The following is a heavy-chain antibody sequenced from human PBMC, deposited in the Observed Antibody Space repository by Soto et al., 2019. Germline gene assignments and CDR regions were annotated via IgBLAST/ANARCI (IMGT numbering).Heavy chain of an antibody. CDR2: ILYSGST. Sequence: PSETLSLTCSVSCGSISSYYWSWIRQPPGKGLEWIGYILYSGSTNYSPSLKSRVTISVDTSKNQFSLKLSSVTAADTAVHYCAREADILTGYGLWGQGTLVTVSS. D-gene: IGHD3-9*01. J-gene: IGHJ4*02. V-gene: IGHV4-59*01. CDR3: AREADILTGYGL. CDR1: CGSISSYY.